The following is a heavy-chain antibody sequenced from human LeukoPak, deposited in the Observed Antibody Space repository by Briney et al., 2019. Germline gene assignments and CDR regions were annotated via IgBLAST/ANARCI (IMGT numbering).Heavy chain of an antibody. CDR1: GGSISSYY. J-gene: IGHJ5*02. CDR3: ARDRSYGYLNWFDP. V-gene: IGHV4-59*01. Sequence: PSETLSLTCTVSGGSISSYYWSWIRQPPGKGLDWIGYIYYSGSTNYNPSLKSRVTISVDTSKNQLSLKLSSVTAADTAVYYCARDRSYGYLNWFDPWGQGTLVTVSS. CDR2: IYYSGST. D-gene: IGHD5-18*01.